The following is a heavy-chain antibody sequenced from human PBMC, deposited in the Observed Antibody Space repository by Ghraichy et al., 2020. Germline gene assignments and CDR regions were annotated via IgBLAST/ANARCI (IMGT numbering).Heavy chain of an antibody. D-gene: IGHD4-17*01. CDR2: IGGSGDNT. J-gene: IGHJ4*02. Sequence: SLRLSCAASGFTFSSHAMTWVRQAPGKGLEWVSTIGGSGDNTYYAVSVKARFTISRDFSKNTLYLQMNSVRAEDTAVYYCARDYGDYSLDYWGQGTLVTVSS. V-gene: IGHV3-23*01. CDR3: ARDYGDYSLDY. CDR1: GFTFSSHA.